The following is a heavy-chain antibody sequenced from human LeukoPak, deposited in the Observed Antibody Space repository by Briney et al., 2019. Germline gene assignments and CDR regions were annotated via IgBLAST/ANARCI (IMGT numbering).Heavy chain of an antibody. D-gene: IGHD3-3*01. CDR2: IYHSGSA. Sequence: SETLSLTCTVSGYSISSGYYWGWIRQPPGKGLEWIGSIYHSGSAYYNPSLKSRVTISVDTSKNQFSLKLSSVTAADTAVYYCAREGYDFWSGSNYYFDYWGQGTLVTVSS. V-gene: IGHV4-38-2*02. CDR3: AREGYDFWSGSNYYFDY. CDR1: GYSISSGYY. J-gene: IGHJ4*02.